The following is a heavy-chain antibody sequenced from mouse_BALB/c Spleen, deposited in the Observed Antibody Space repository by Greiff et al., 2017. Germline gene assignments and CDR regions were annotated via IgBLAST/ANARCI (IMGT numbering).Heavy chain of an antibody. CDR2: IWGGGST. Sequence: VMLVESGPGLVAPSQSLSITCTVSGFSLTDYGVSWIRQPPGKGLEWLGVIWGGGSTYYNSALKSRLSISKDNSKSQVFLKMNSLQTDDTAMYYCAREDYYGPLLAMDYWGQGTSVTVSS. J-gene: IGHJ4*01. CDR3: AREDYYGPLLAMDY. V-gene: IGHV2-6-5*01. CDR1: GFSLTDYG. D-gene: IGHD1-2*01.